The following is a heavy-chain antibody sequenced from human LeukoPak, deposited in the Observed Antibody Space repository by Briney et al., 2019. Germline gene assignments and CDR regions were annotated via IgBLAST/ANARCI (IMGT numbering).Heavy chain of an antibody. V-gene: IGHV5-10-1*01. CDR3: ARLSIVGATGYYYYYGMDV. CDR2: IDPSGSYT. J-gene: IGHJ6*02. CDR1: GYSFTSYW. Sequence: GESLKISCKGSGYSFTSYWISWVRQMPGKGLEWMGRIDPSGSYTNYSPSFQGHVTISADKSISTAYLQWSSLKASDTAMYYCARLSIVGATGYYYYYGMDVWGQGTTVTVSS. D-gene: IGHD1-26*01.